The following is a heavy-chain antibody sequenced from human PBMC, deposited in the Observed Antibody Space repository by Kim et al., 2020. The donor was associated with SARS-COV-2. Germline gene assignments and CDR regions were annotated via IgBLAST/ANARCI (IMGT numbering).Heavy chain of an antibody. CDR2: ISYDGSNK. Sequence: GGSLRLSCAASGFTFSSYGMHWVRQAPGKGLEWVAVISYDGSNKYYADSVKGRFTISRDNSKNTLYLQMNSLRAEDTAVYYCAKLGSGRDGYYYGMDVWGQGTPVTVSS. D-gene: IGHD6-19*01. J-gene: IGHJ6*02. CDR1: GFTFSSYG. V-gene: IGHV3-30*18. CDR3: AKLGSGRDGYYYGMDV.